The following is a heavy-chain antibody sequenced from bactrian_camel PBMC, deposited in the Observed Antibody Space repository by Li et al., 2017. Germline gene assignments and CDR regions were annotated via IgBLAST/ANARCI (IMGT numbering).Heavy chain of an antibody. V-gene: IGHV3S63*01. CDR3: AHALYCSGMGRLSRVTA. Sequence: VQLVESGGGSVQAGGSLKLSCAVSGYTGDCWAWFRQAPGKEREGVAVIYTDDSTTYYADSAKGRFTISQDSDSNAVYLQMNSLKPEDTAIYSCAHALYCSGMGRLSRVTAWGQGTQVTVS. J-gene: IGHJ4*01. CDR1: GYTGDCWA. CDR2: IYTDDSTT. D-gene: IGHD2*01.